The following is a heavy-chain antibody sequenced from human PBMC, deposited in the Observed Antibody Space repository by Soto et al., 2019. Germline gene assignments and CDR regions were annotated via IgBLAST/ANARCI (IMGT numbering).Heavy chain of an antibody. CDR3: VQSRCGGNCLQTYSSHYFYGLDV. CDR1: GFSFSSIGEG. CDR2: IYWDDDK. J-gene: IGHJ6*02. Sequence: QITLKESGPTLVKPTQTLTLTCTFTGFSFSSIGEGVGWIRQPPGKALEWLALIYWDDDKRYSPPLKSRLTITKDSSKDQLVLTMTTLDPVDTATYYCVQSRCGGNCLQTYSSHYFYGLDVWGQATTVTVSS. V-gene: IGHV2-5*02. D-gene: IGHD2-21*02.